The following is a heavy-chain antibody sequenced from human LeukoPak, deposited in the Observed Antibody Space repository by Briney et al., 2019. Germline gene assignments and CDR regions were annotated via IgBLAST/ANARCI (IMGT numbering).Heavy chain of an antibody. V-gene: IGHV3-23*01. CDR1: GFTFSTYA. Sequence: GGSLRLSCAASGFTFSTYAMSWVRQAPGKGLEWVSAISGSGGSTYYADSVKGRFTISRDNSKNTLYLQMNSLRAEDTAVYYCAKDKGASGSGSFDYWGQGTLVTVSS. CDR2: ISGSGGST. D-gene: IGHD3-10*01. CDR3: AKDKGASGSGSFDY. J-gene: IGHJ4*02.